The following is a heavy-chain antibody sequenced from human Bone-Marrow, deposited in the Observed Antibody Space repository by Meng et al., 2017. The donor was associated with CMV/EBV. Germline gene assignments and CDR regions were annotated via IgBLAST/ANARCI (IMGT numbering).Heavy chain of an antibody. V-gene: IGHV4-59*01. CDR2: VYFSGST. J-gene: IGHJ6*02. CDR3: ARAGPKYYGAYYYYGMDV. CDR1: GGSINPYY. Sequence: SETLSLTCTVSGGSINPYYWSWIRQPPGKGLEWIGFVYFSGSTNYNPSLKSRATISVDESKNHFSLRLTSVTAADTAVYYCARAGPKYYGAYYYYGMDVWGQGTTVTVSS. D-gene: IGHD3-3*01.